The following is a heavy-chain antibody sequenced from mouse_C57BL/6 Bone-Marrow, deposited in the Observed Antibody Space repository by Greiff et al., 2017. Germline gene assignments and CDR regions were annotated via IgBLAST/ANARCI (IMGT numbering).Heavy chain of an antibody. V-gene: IGHV5-6*01. CDR1: GFTFSSYG. J-gene: IGHJ2*01. CDR3: ARHGNYFDY. CDR2: ISSGGSYT. Sequence: EVHLVESGGDLVKPGGSLKLSCAASGFTFSSYGMSWVRQTPDKRLEWVATISSGGSYTYYPDSVKGRFTISRDNAKNTLYLQMSSLKSDDTAMYYCARHGNYFDYWGQGTTLTVSS.